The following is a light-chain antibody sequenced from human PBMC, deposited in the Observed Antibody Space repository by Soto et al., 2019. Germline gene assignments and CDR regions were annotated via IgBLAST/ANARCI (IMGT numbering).Light chain of an antibody. CDR3: AAWEDSLNGYV. CDR1: SSNIGSNT. Sequence: QSVLPQPPSASGTPGQRVTISCSGSSSNIGSNTVNWYQQLPGTAPKLLIYSNNKRPSGVPDRFSGSKSGTSASLAISGLQSEDEADYYCAAWEDSLNGYVFGTGTKLTVL. V-gene: IGLV1-44*01. CDR2: SNN. J-gene: IGLJ1*01.